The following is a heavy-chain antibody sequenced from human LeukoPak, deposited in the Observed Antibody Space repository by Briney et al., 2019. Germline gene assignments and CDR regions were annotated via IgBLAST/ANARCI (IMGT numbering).Heavy chain of an antibody. CDR2: IDQGGSVK. Sequence: PGGSLRLSCAASGFSFSTYWMSWVRQPPEKGLEFVAKIDQGGSVKNCMDSQKARRTISRDNAKKSLYLEINSLRADDTTVYYCAIDPESSSFDLWGRGALVTASS. CDR3: AIDPESSSFDL. CDR1: GFSFSTYW. D-gene: IGHD6-6*01. J-gene: IGHJ4*02. V-gene: IGHV3-7*01.